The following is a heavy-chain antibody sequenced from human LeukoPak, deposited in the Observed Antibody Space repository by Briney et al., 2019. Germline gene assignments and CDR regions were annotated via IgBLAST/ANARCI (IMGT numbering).Heavy chain of an antibody. J-gene: IGHJ5*02. D-gene: IGHD3-16*02. Sequence: SVEVSCKASGFTFTSSAVQWVRQARGQRLEWIGWIVVGSGNTNYAQKFQERVTITRDMSTSTAYMELSSLRSEDTAVYYCAAGPYDYVWGSYRSSWFDPWGQGTLVTVSS. CDR3: AAGPYDYVWGSYRSSWFDP. V-gene: IGHV1-58*01. CDR2: IVVGSGNT. CDR1: GFTFTSSA.